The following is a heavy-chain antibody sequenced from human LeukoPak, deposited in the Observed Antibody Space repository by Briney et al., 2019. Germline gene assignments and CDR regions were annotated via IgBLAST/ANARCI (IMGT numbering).Heavy chain of an antibody. V-gene: IGHV4-39*07. CDR1: GGSISSSSYY. Sequence: PSETLSLTCTVSGGSISSSSYYWGWIRQPPGKGLEWIGSIYYSGSTYYNPSLKSRVTISVDTSKNQFSLKLSSVTAADTAVYYCARTRLGYCSGGSCYRYYFDYWGQGTLVTVSS. J-gene: IGHJ4*02. CDR3: ARTRLGYCSGGSCYRYYFDY. CDR2: IYYSGST. D-gene: IGHD2-15*01.